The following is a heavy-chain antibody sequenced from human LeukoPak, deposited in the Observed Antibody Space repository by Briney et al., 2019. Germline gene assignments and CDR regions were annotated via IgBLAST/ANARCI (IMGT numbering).Heavy chain of an antibody. CDR2: IYSGGST. Sequence: GGSLRLSCAASGFTVSSNYMSWVRQAPGKGLEWVSVIYSGGSTYYADSVKGRFTISRDNSKNTLYLQMNSLRAEDTAVYYCARAQLRGPNDYGDYYFDYWGQGTLVTVSS. D-gene: IGHD4-17*01. V-gene: IGHV3-53*01. CDR3: ARAQLRGPNDYGDYYFDY. CDR1: GFTVSSNY. J-gene: IGHJ4*02.